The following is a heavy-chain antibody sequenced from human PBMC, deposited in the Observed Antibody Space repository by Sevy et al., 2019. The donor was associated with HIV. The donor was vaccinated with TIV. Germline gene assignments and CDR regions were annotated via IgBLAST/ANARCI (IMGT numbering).Heavy chain of an antibody. V-gene: IGHV1-69*13. Sequence: ASVKVSCKASGGTFSSYAISWVRQAPGQGLEWMGGIIPIFGTANYAQKFQGRVTITADESTSTAYMELSSLRSEDTAVYDCAWSFNWYYDILTGYRPGRYGMDVWGQGTTVTVSS. D-gene: IGHD3-9*01. CDR2: IIPIFGTA. J-gene: IGHJ6*02. CDR3: AWSFNWYYDILTGYRPGRYGMDV. CDR1: GGTFSSYA.